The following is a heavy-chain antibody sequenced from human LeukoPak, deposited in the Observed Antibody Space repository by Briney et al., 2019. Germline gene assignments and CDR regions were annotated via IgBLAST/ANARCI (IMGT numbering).Heavy chain of an antibody. Sequence: SETLSLTCAVYGGSFSGYYWSWIRQPPGKGLEWIGEINHSGSTNYNPSLKSRVTISVDTSKNQFSLKLSSVTAADTAVYYCASVEQLRADYYHYMDVWGKGTTVTVSS. CDR3: ASVEQLRADYYHYMDV. V-gene: IGHV4-34*01. J-gene: IGHJ6*03. CDR1: GGSFSGYY. D-gene: IGHD6-6*01. CDR2: INHSGST.